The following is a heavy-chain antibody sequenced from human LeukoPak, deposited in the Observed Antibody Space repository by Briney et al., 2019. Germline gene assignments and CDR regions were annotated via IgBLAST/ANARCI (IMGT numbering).Heavy chain of an antibody. Sequence: PSETLSLTCTVSGGSISSYYWSWIRQPPGKGLEWIGYIYYSGSTNYNPSLKSRVTISVDTSKNQFSLKLSSVTAADTAVYYCARGGSLRPPIYLDYWGQGTLVTVSS. V-gene: IGHV4-59*01. D-gene: IGHD6-13*01. CDR2: IYYSGST. CDR3: ARGGSLRPPIYLDY. CDR1: GGSISSYY. J-gene: IGHJ4*02.